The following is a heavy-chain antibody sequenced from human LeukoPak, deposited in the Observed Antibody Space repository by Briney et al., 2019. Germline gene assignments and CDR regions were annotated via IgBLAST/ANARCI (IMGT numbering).Heavy chain of an antibody. V-gene: IGHV5-51*01. CDR3: ARLGANRRYFDWLLFRGFDY. D-gene: IGHD3-9*01. Sequence: GESLKISCKGSGYSFTSYWIGCVRQMPGKGLEWMGIIYPGDSDTRYSPSFQGQVTISADKSISTAYLQWSSLKASDTAMYYCARLGANRRYFDWLLFRGFDYWGQGTLVTVSS. J-gene: IGHJ4*02. CDR2: IYPGDSDT. CDR1: GYSFTSYW.